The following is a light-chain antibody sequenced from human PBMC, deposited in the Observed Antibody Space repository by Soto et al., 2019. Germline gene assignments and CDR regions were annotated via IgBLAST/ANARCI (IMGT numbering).Light chain of an antibody. Sequence: QSALTQPASVSGSPGQPITISCTGTSSDVGAYNYVSWYQLHPGKAPKLMIYEVNNRPSGVSHRFSGSKSGNTASLTFSGLQPEDEADYYCCSYAGSSTLVVFGGGTKLTVL. CDR3: CSYAGSSTLVV. CDR2: EVN. CDR1: SSDVGAYNY. J-gene: IGLJ2*01. V-gene: IGLV2-14*01.